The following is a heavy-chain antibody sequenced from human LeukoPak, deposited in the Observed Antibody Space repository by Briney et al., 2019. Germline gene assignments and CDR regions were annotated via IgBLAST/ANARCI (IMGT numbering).Heavy chain of an antibody. D-gene: IGHD5-12*01. CDR1: GYTFTSYD. V-gene: IGHV1-8*03. CDR3: ARGFLDIVATMFSRVAWYYYYYYMDV. CDR2: MNPNSGNT. J-gene: IGHJ6*03. Sequence: ASVKVSCKASGYTFTSYDINWVRQATGQGLEWMGWMNPNSGNTGYAQKFQGRVTITRNTSISTAYMELSSLRSEDTAVYYCARGFLDIVATMFSRVAWYYYYYYMDVWGKGTTVTVSS.